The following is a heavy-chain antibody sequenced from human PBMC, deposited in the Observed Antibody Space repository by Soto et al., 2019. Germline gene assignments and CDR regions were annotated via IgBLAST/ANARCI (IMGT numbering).Heavy chain of an antibody. CDR1: GFTLSSYD. CDR2: IVTAGDT. D-gene: IGHD3-10*01. CDR3: AMLSTMVQGVIRDAFDI. J-gene: IGHJ3*02. Sequence: PGGSLRLSCAASGFTLSSYDIHWVRHANGKGMEWVSAIVTAGDTYYPGSLRGRFRISRANARNSLYLQMNSRGVGDTAGYYVAMLSTMVQGVIRDAFDIWGQGTMVTVSS. V-gene: IGHV3-13*04.